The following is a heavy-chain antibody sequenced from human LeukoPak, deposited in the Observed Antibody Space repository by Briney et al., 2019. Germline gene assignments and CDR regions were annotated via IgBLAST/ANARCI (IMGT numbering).Heavy chain of an antibody. D-gene: IGHD4-17*01. J-gene: IGHJ3*02. V-gene: IGHV4-34*01. Sequence: PSETLSLTCAVYGGSFSGYYWSWIRQPPGKGLEWIGEINHSGNTNYNPSLKSRVTISVDTSKNQFSLKLSSVTAADTAVYYCARVGYPTQRRILSTVTIPTAGAFDIWGQGTLVTVSS. CDR3: ARVGYPTQRRILSTVTIPTAGAFDI. CDR2: INHSGNT. CDR1: GGSFSGYY.